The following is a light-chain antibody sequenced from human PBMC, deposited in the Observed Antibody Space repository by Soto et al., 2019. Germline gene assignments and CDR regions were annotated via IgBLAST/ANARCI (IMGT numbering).Light chain of an antibody. V-gene: IGKV1-39*01. CDR2: AAS. CDR1: QTISSY. Sequence: DIQMTQSPSSLSASVGDRVTITCRASQTISSYLNWYQQKPGKAPKLLIYAASSLQSGVPSRFSGSGSGTDFTLTISCLQPEDFATYYCQQYNSFSWTFGQGTKVDIK. J-gene: IGKJ1*01. CDR3: QQYNSFSWT.